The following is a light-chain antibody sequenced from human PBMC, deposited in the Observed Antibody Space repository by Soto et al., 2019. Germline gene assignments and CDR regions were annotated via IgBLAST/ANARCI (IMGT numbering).Light chain of an antibody. CDR2: DAS. Sequence: DIQMTQSPSTLSASVGDRVTITCRASQSISSWLAWYQQKRGKAPKLLIYDASSLESGVPSRFSGSGSGTEFTLTISSLQPDDFATYYCQQYNSPWTFGQGTKVEIK. J-gene: IGKJ1*01. V-gene: IGKV1-5*01. CDR3: QQYNSPWT. CDR1: QSISSW.